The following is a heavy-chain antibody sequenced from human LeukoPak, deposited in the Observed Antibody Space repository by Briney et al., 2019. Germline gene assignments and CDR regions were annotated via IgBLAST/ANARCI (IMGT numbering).Heavy chain of an antibody. CDR3: AKEPPSSGWFDP. V-gene: IGHV3-23*01. D-gene: IGHD6-19*01. CDR2: ISGTGGRT. CDR1: GFTFSSYA. J-gene: IGHJ5*02. Sequence: GGSLRLSCAASGFTFSSYAMSWVRQAPGKGLEWVSAISGTGGRTYYADSVKGRFTISRDNSKNTLYLQMNSLRAEGTAVYYCAKEPPSSGWFDPWGQGTLVAVSS.